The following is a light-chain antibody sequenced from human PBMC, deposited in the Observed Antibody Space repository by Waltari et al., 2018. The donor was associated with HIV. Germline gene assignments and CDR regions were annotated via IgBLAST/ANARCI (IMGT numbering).Light chain of an antibody. CDR1: QNINKY. CDR2: TTS. Sequence: DIQMTQSPSSLSASLGDRVTLTCRASQNINKYLNWYQQKAGKAPKLLIYTTSNLQSGVPSRFSCSGSGTEFTLTISSLQPEDLATHYCQQGYNTPPWTFAPGTKVEVK. V-gene: IGKV1-39*01. CDR3: QQGYNTPPWT. J-gene: IGKJ1*01.